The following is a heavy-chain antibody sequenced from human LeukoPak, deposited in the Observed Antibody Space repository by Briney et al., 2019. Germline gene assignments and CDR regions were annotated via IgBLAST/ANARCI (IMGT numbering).Heavy chain of an antibody. J-gene: IGHJ4*02. V-gene: IGHV3-30*18. CDR1: GFTFSSYG. CDR2: ISYDGSNK. CDR3: AKGLLWFGELSPYFDY. D-gene: IGHD3-10*01. Sequence: GGSLRLSCAASGFTFSSYGMHWVRQAPGKGLEWVAVISYDGSNKYYADSVKGRFTISGDNSKNTLYLQMNSLRAEDTAVYYCAKGLLWFGELSPYFDYWGQGALVTVSS.